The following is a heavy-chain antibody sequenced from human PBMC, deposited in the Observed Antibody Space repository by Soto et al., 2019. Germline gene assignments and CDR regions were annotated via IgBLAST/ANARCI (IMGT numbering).Heavy chain of an antibody. CDR2: IWYDGSNK. V-gene: IGHV3-33*01. CDR3: ARDRSGDGAFDI. J-gene: IGHJ3*02. CDR1: GFTLSSYG. D-gene: IGHD5-12*01. Sequence: EGSLRLSCAASGFTLSSYGMHWVRQAPGKGLEWVAVIWYDGSNKYYADSVKGRFTISRDNSKNTLYLQMNSLRAEDTAVYYCARDRSGDGAFDIWGQGTMVTVSS.